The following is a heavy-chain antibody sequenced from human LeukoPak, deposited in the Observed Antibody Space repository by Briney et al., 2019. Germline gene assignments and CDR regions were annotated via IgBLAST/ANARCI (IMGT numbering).Heavy chain of an antibody. J-gene: IGHJ4*02. CDR3: ARGWMDYDSESYSGYY. V-gene: IGHV1-69*01. CDR2: IIPIFGTA. D-gene: IGHD3-10*01. CDR1: GGTFSSYA. Sequence: GSSAKVSCKASGGTFSSYAISWVRQAPGQGLEWMGGIIPIFGTANYARKFQGRVTITADESTSTAYMELSSLRSEDTAVYYCARGWMDYDSESYSGYYWGQGTLVTVSS.